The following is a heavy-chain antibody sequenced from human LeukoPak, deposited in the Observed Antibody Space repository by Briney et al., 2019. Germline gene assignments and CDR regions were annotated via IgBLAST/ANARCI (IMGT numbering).Heavy chain of an antibody. V-gene: IGHV6-1*01. D-gene: IGHD3-10*01. Sequence: SQTLSLTCAISGDSVCSNSAAWIWIRQSPSRGLEWLGRTYYRSKWYTEYAVSVKSRITINPDISKNQFSLQLSSVNPEDTAVYYCARLGSGSNYWGQGTLVTVSS. CDR2: TYYRSKWYT. J-gene: IGHJ4*02. CDR1: GDSVCSNSAA. CDR3: ARLGSGSNY.